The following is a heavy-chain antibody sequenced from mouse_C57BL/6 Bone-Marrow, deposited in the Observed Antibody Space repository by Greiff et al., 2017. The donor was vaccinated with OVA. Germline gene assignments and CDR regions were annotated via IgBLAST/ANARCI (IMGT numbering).Heavy chain of an antibody. V-gene: IGHV1-78*01. Sequence: QVQLQQSDAELVKPGASVKISCKVSGYTFTDHTIHWMKQRPEQGLEWIGYIYPRDGSTKYNEKFKGKATLTADNSSSTAYMQLNSLASEDSAVYCGARRVDYYAMDYGGQGTSVTVSS. CDR3: ARRVDYYAMDY. CDR2: IYPRDGST. D-gene: IGHD1-1*01. CDR1: GYTFTDHT. J-gene: IGHJ4*01.